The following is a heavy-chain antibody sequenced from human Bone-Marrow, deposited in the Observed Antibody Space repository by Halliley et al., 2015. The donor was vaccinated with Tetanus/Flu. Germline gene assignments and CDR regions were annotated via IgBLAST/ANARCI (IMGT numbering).Heavy chain of an antibody. V-gene: IGHV4-59*13. D-gene: IGHD2-15*01. CDR1: GDSIKNYF. CDR3: ATSVVPRYFYGLDV. Sequence: TLSLTCTVTGDSIKNYFWSWIRKTPGKGLEWIGYIFSSGSTTCNPSLKSRVTISLDTSKQQFSLRVRSVAAADTGVYYCATSVVPRYFYGLDVWGQGTTVTGSS. CDR2: IFSSGST. J-gene: IGHJ6*02.